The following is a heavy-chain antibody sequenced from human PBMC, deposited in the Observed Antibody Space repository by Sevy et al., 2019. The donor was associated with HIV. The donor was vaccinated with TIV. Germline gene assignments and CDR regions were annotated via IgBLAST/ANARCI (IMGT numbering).Heavy chain of an antibody. CDR2: IRGDGSDK. Sequence: GGSLRLSCAASGFTFSNYGMHWVRQVPGKGLEWVTFIRGDGSDKYYGASVKGRFTISRDDSKNTLDLQMDSLRAEDTAIYYCAKDLSGPGRRYFDYWGRGTLVTVSS. CDR3: AKDLSGPGRRYFDY. CDR1: GFTFSNYG. J-gene: IGHJ4*02. D-gene: IGHD2-15*01. V-gene: IGHV3-30*02.